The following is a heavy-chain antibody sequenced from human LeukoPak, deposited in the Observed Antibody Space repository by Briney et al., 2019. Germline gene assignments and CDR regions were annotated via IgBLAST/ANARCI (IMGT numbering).Heavy chain of an antibody. CDR2: ISGSGGSA. CDR1: GFTFSNYA. J-gene: IGHJ4*02. Sequence: GGSLRLPCAAPGFTFSNYAMVWVRQAPGKGLEWVSTISGSGGSAYYADSVKGRFTISRDNSKNTLSLQMNGLRAEDTAVYYCAKDASAGSGSYYNYWGQGTLVTVSS. CDR3: AKDASAGSGSYYNY. D-gene: IGHD3-10*01. V-gene: IGHV3-23*01.